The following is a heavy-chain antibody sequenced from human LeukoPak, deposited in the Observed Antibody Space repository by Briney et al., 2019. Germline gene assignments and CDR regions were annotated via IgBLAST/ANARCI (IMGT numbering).Heavy chain of an antibody. CDR2: ISSSSSTI. CDR3: ATDGDSFDY. V-gene: IGHV3-48*04. CDR1: GFTFSSYS. Sequence: GSLRLSCAASGFTFSSYSMNWVRQAPGKGLEWVSYISSSSSTIYYADSVKGRFTISRDDANNLLYLQMNSLRAEDTAVYYCATDGDSFDYWGQGTLVTVSS. D-gene: IGHD3-16*01. J-gene: IGHJ4*02.